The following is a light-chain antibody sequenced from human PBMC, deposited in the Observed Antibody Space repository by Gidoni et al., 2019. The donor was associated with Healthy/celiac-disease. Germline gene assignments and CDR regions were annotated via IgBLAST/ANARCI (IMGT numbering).Light chain of an antibody. CDR2: WAS. Sequence: DIVMTQSPVPLAVSLGERATINCKSSQSVLYSSHNKNYLAWYQQKPGQPPKLLIYWASTRESGVPDRFSGSGSGTDFTLTISSLQAEDVAVYYCQQYYSTPKTFGPXTKVDIK. J-gene: IGKJ3*01. CDR1: QSVLYSSHNKNY. CDR3: QQYYSTPKT. V-gene: IGKV4-1*01.